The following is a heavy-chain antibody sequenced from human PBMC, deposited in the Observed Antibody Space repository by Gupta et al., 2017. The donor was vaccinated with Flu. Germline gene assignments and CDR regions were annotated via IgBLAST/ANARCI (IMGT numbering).Heavy chain of an antibody. Sequence: QITLKESGPTLVKPAQTLTLTCTLTGFSISEVGVGVGWVRQPPGGALDWLAAVYWNDGKRFSPSLRSRLTISKDASKNEVIITLTNMDPMDTGTYFCARIYHYDSSGYFCDQWGQGTPVTVSS. CDR2: VYWNDGK. CDR1: GFSISEVGVG. D-gene: IGHD3-22*01. J-gene: IGHJ4*02. CDR3: ARIYHYDSSGYFCDQ. V-gene: IGHV2-5*01.